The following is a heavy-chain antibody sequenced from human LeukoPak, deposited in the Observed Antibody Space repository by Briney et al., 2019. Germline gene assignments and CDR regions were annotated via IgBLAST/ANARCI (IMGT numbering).Heavy chain of an antibody. CDR2: IYPGDSDT. CDR3: ARPYSGYGLRGVYFDY. CDR1: GYSFTSYW. D-gene: IGHD5-12*01. V-gene: IGHV5-51*01. Sequence: GESLKISCKGSGYSFTSYWIGWVRQMPGKGLEWMGIIYPGDSDTRYSPSFQGQVTISADKSISTAYLQWSSLKASDTAMYYCARPYSGYGLRGVYFDYWGQGTLVTVSS. J-gene: IGHJ4*02.